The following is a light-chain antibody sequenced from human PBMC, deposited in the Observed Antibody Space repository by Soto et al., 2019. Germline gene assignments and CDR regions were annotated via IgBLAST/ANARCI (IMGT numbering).Light chain of an antibody. CDR1: QGISSY. CDR2: AAS. V-gene: IGKV1-8*01. J-gene: IGKJ4*01. CDR3: QQYYSNPPT. Sequence: AIRMTQSPSSFSASTGDRVTITCRASQGISSYLAWYQQKPGKAPKLLIYAASTLQSGVPSRFSGSGSGTDFTLTISCLQSEDFATYYCQQYYSNPPTLGGGTKVDIK.